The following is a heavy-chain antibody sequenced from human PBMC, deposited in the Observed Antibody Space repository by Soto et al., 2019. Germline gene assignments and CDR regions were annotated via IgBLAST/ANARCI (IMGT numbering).Heavy chain of an antibody. Sequence: GSLRLSCAASGFTFSSFNMNWVRQAAGKGLEWVSSISSTNTYIYYADSVKGRFTISRDDAKNSLFLQMNSLRAEDTAVYYCARGSDAKSTRFCGMDVWGQGTTVTVS. CDR2: ISSTNTYI. V-gene: IGHV3-21*01. J-gene: IGHJ6*02. CDR3: ARGSDAKSTRFCGMDV. D-gene: IGHD2-2*01. CDR1: GFTFSSFN.